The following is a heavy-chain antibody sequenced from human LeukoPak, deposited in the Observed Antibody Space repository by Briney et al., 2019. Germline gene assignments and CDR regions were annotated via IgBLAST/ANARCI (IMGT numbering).Heavy chain of an antibody. V-gene: IGHV1-8*02. D-gene: IGHD1-26*01. Sequence: ASVKVSCKASGYTFTSYYMHWVRQAPGQGLEWMGWMNPNSGNTGYAQKFQGRVTMTRNTSISTAYMELSSLRSEDTAVYYCARGHSGELDYWGQGTLVTVSS. CDR3: ARGHSGELDY. CDR1: GYTFTSYY. CDR2: MNPNSGNT. J-gene: IGHJ4*02.